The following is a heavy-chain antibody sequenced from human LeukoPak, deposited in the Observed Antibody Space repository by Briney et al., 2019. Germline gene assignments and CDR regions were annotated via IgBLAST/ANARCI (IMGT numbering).Heavy chain of an antibody. J-gene: IGHJ5*02. Sequence: GASVKVSCKASGYTFTSYYMHWVRQAPGQGLEWMGIINPSGGSTSYAQKFQGRVTMTRDTSTSTVYMELSSLRSEDTAVYYCAGILTGTTLFDPWGQGTLVTVSS. CDR3: AGILTGTTLFDP. CDR2: INPSGGST. D-gene: IGHD1-7*01. V-gene: IGHV1-46*01. CDR1: GYTFTSYY.